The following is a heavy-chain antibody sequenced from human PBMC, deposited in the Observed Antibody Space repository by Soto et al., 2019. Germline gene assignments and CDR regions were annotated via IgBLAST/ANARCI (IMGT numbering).Heavy chain of an antibody. CDR3: ARSVNLGELSFPYYFDY. D-gene: IGHD3-16*02. V-gene: IGHV5-51*01. J-gene: IGHJ4*02. CDR2: IYPGDSDT. Sequence: GESLKISCKGSGYSFTSYWIGWVRQMPGKGLEWMGIIYPGDSDTRYSPSFQGQVTISADKSISTAYLQWSSLKASDTAMCYCARSVNLGELSFPYYFDYWGQGTLVTVSS. CDR1: GYSFTSYW.